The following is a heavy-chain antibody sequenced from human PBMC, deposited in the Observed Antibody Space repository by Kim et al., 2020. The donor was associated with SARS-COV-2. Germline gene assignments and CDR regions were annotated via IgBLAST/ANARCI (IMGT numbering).Heavy chain of an antibody. V-gene: IGHV4-39*01. D-gene: IGHD2-2*01. CDR3: ARVGAASTSVGMYV. J-gene: IGHJ6*01. Sequence: SETLSLTCSVSGGSISRNGYYWGWIRQPPGKGLEWIGSIYYSGSTYYNPSLKSRVTISVDTSENQFSLKLSSVTAADTAVYYCARVGAASTSVGMYVWGQGTTVTVSS. CDR1: GGSISRNGYY. CDR2: IYYSGST.